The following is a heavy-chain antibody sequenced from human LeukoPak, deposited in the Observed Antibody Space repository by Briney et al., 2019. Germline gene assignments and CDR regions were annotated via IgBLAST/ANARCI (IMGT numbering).Heavy chain of an antibody. Sequence: GGSLRLSCAASGFRFSGYGMHWVRQAPGRGLEWVAFIRDDGSIKYYADPVRGRFTVSRDNSKDTLYLEMNSLRAEDTAVYYCASHYKTTGSNPQPDYWGQGTLVTVSS. CDR1: GFRFSGYG. D-gene: IGHD4-11*01. CDR3: ASHYKTTGSNPQPDY. J-gene: IGHJ4*02. CDR2: IRDDGSIK. V-gene: IGHV3-30*02.